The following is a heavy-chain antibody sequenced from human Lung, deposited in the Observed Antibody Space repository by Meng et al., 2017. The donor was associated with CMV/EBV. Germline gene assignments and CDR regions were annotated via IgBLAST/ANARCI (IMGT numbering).Heavy chain of an antibody. CDR2: ISYKGSKA. CDR3: ARYVPDGSFWYFDF. D-gene: IGHD6-13*01. V-gene: IGHV1-18*01. J-gene: IGHJ2*01. Sequence: LLQPAGEVKKTGASVMESSRDAGYTFITYDISWLVQQPPEEVQGWVGCISYKGSKAKAPKIYEGRVTMTTDTTTSTAYMELRSLTSDDTAVYYCARYVPDGSFWYFDFWGRGTLVTVSS. CDR1: GYTFITYD.